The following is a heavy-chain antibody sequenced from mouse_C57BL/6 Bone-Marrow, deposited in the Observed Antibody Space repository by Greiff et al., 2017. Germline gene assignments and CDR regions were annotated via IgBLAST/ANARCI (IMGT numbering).Heavy chain of an antibody. CDR1: GYTFTSYW. D-gene: IGHD2-4*01. CDR3: ARRRLRRGGFAY. J-gene: IGHJ3*01. Sequence: VRLQQPGAELVRPGTSVKLSCKASGYTFTSYWMHWVKQRPGQGLEWIGVIDPSDSYTNYNQKFKGKATLTVDTSSSTAYMQLSSLTSEDSAVYYCARRRLRRGGFAYWGQGTLVTVSA. V-gene: IGHV1-59*01. CDR2: IDPSDSYT.